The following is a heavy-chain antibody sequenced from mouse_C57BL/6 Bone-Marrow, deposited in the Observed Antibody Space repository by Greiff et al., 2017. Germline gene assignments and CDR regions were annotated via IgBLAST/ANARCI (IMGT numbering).Heavy chain of an antibody. J-gene: IGHJ4*01. CDR1: GFNIKDYY. Sequence: EVQLQQSGAELVKPGASVKFSCTASGFNIKDYYMHWVKQRTEQGLEWIGRIDPEDGETKYAPTFQGKATITADTSSNTAYLQLSSLTSEDTAVYYCTREGYGSMDYWGQGTSVTVSS. CDR3: TREGYGSMDY. V-gene: IGHV14-2*01. CDR2: IDPEDGET. D-gene: IGHD1-1*01.